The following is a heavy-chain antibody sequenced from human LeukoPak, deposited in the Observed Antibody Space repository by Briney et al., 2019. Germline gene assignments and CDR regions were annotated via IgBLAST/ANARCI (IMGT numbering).Heavy chain of an antibody. CDR2: IYYSGST. D-gene: IGHD3-3*01. CDR1: GGSISSYY. J-gene: IGHJ6*03. V-gene: IGHV4-59*01. CDR3: ARDHGFWSGPYYYMDV. Sequence: SETLSLTCTVSGGSISSYYWSWIRQPRGEGLEWIGYIYYSGSTNYNPSLKSRVTISVDTSKNQFSLKLSSVTAADTAVYYCARDHGFWSGPYYYMDVWGKGTTVTVSS.